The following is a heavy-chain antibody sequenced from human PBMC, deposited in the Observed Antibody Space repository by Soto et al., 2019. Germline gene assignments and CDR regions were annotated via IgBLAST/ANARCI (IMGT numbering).Heavy chain of an antibody. J-gene: IGHJ6*02. CDR3: VRGGYSGSDPMDV. CDR1: GFSFSSYD. D-gene: IGHD5-12*01. V-gene: IGHV3-13*01. Sequence: PGGSLRLACAASGFSFSSYDMHWVRQATGKGLDWVSAIGTAGATYYSDSVKGRFTISRENAKNSFYLQMNSLRAGDTAVYYCVRGGYSGSDPMDVWGPGTTVTVSS. CDR2: IGTAGAT.